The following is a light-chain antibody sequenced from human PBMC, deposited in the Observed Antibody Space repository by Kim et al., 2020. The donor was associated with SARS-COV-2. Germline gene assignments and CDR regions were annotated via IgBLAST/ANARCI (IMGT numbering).Light chain of an antibody. J-gene: IGLJ3*02. Sequence: SVKLTCTLRSGHSTYAIAWHQQQPKKGPRYLMKVKSDGRYNKGDGIPDRFSGSSSGAERHLTISNLQSEDEADYYCQTWGTGIGVFGGGTKLTVL. V-gene: IGLV4-69*01. CDR2: VKSDGRY. CDR3: QTWGTGIGV. CDR1: SGHSTYA.